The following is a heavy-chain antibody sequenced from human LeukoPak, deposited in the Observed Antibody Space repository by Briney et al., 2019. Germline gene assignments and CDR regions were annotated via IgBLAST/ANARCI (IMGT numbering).Heavy chain of an antibody. CDR1: GYSISSGYY. Sequence: TASETLSLTCTVSGYSISSGYYWGWIRQPPGKGLEWIGSIYHSGSTYYNPSLKSRVTISVDTSKNQFSLKLSSVTAADTAVYYCARDSYYYDDSGYYEWVDVWGKGTTVTISS. D-gene: IGHD3-22*01. CDR3: ARDSYYYDDSGYYEWVDV. J-gene: IGHJ6*04. V-gene: IGHV4-38-2*02. CDR2: IYHSGST.